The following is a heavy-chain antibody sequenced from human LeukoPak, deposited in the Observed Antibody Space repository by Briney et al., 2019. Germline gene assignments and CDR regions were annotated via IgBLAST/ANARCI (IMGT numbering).Heavy chain of an antibody. J-gene: IGHJ5*02. V-gene: IGHV3-66*01. D-gene: IGHD1-14*01. CDR1: GFTFSSNY. Sequence: PGGSLRLSCAASGFTFSSNYMSWVRQAPGKGLEWVSVIYSGGTTYYADSVKGRFTISRDNSKNTLYLQMNRLRAEDTAVYYCARGVAPDWSDPWVQGTLVTVSS. CDR2: IYSGGTT. CDR3: ARGVAPDWSDP.